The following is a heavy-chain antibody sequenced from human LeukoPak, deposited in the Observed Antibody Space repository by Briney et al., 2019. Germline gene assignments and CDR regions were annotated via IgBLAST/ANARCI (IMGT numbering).Heavy chain of an antibody. D-gene: IGHD3-16*01. V-gene: IGHV4-39*07. Sequence: SETLSLTCTVSGGSVSSSSYYWGWIRQPPGKGLEWIGSIYYSGSTNYNPSLKSRVTISVDTSKNQFSLKLSSVTAADTAVYYCARVDYVWGSPRADAFDIWGQGTMVTVSS. CDR2: IYYSGST. CDR1: GGSVSSSSYY. CDR3: ARVDYVWGSPRADAFDI. J-gene: IGHJ3*02.